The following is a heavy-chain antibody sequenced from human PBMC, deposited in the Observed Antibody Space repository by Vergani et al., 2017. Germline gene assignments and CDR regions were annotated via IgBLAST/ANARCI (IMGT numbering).Heavy chain of an antibody. CDR2: IIPIFGTA. CDR3: AREKLRIKDSVVVVAATRRGAFDI. CDR1: GGTFSSYA. J-gene: IGHJ3*02. V-gene: IGHV1-69*01. D-gene: IGHD2-15*01. Sequence: QVQLVQSGAEVKKPGSSVKVSCKASGGTFSSYAISWVRQAPGQGLEWMGGIIPIFGTANYAQKFQGRVTITADESTSTAYMELSSLRSEDTAVYYCAREKLRIKDSVVVVAATRRGAFDIWGQGTMVTVSS.